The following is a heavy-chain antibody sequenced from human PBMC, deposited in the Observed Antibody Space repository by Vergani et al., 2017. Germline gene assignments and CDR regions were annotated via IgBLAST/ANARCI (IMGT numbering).Heavy chain of an antibody. V-gene: IGHV1-18*01. J-gene: IGHJ5*02. CDR2: ISAYNGNT. D-gene: IGHD4-17*01. CDR3: ARDNTPLAVTTQNWFDP. CDR1: GYTFSTYG. Sequence: QVQLVQSGAEVKKPGASVKVSCKASGYTFSTYGISWVRQAPGQGLEWMGWISAYNGNTHYAQKVQGRVSMTTDTSTSTAYMELRSLRSDDTAVYYCARDNTPLAVTTQNWFDPWGQGTLVTVSS.